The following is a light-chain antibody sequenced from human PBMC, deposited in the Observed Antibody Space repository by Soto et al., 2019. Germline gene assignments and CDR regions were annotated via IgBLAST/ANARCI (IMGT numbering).Light chain of an antibody. V-gene: IGKV4-1*01. CDR2: WAS. J-gene: IGKJ2*01. CDR3: QQYYSNPPS. Sequence: DIVMTQSPDSLAVSLGERATINCKSSQSVLYSSNNKNYLAWYQQKPGQPPKLLIYWASTRESGVPDRFSGSGSGTECTLTISSLQAEDVAVYYCQQYYSNPPSFGQGTKLEIK. CDR1: QSVLYSSNNKNY.